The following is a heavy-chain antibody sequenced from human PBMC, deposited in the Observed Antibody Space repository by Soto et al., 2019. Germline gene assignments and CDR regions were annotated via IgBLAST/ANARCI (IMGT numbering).Heavy chain of an antibody. CDR2: ISGSGGST. CDR3: AKDRTDIVLMVYAEFDY. Sequence: GVLRLSCAASGFTFSSYAMSWVRQAPGKGLEWVSAISGSGGSTYYADSVKGRFTISRDNSKNTLYLQMNSLRAEDTAVYYCAKDRTDIVLMVYAEFDYWGQGTLVTVSS. D-gene: IGHD2-8*01. J-gene: IGHJ4*02. V-gene: IGHV3-23*01. CDR1: GFTFSSYA.